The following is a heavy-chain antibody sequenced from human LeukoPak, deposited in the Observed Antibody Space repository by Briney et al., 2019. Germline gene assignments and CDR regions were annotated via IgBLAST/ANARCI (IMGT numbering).Heavy chain of an antibody. CDR2: MNPNIGNR. CDR1: GYTFTSYA. Sequence: SVKVSCKPSGYTFTSYATSWVRQAPEQGLEWMGWMNPNIGNRGYEQKFQRRVTITRNTSISTAYMELSRLRSEDTAVYYCARGPFDVPYYYYMDVWGKGTTVTVSS. D-gene: IGHD3-10*02. J-gene: IGHJ6*03. V-gene: IGHV1-8*03. CDR3: ARGPFDVPYYYYMDV.